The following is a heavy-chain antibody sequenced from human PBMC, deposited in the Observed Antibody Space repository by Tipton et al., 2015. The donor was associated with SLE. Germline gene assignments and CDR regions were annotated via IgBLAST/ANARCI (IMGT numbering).Heavy chain of an antibody. CDR1: GFTVSSNY. V-gene: IGHV3-66*02. CDR2: IYPGGST. J-gene: IGHJ6*03. CDR3: ARGVGIQGSHYSYMDV. Sequence: SLRLSCAASGFTVSSNYMTWVRQAPGKGLERVSVIYPGGSTYFADSVKGRFTISRDNSRNTLYLQMNSLRVEDTAMYYCARGVGIQGSHYSYMDVWGKGTTVTVSS. D-gene: IGHD1-1*01.